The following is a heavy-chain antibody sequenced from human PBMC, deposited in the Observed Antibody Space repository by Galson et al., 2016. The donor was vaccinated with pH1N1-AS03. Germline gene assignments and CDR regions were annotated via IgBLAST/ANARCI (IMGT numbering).Heavy chain of an antibody. V-gene: IGHV3-74*01. J-gene: IGHJ4*02. D-gene: IGHD4-17*01. CDR3: ANRGDTLGFFES. Sequence: SLRLSCAASGFNVSNYWMNWVRQAPGKGLVWVSLLNTDVSSTTYADSVKGRFTISRDNSKNTVNLHMNSLRVEDTAVYYCANRGDTLGFFESWGQGTLVTVSS. CDR2: LNTDVSST. CDR1: GFNVSNYW.